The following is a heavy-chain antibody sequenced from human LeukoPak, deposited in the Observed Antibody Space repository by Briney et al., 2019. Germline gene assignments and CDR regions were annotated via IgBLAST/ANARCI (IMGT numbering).Heavy chain of an antibody. D-gene: IGHD5-18*01. Sequence: GGSLRLSCAASGFTFSSYAMSWVRQAPGKGLEWVSAISGSGVGAFYADSVKGRFTISRDNSKNTLYLQINSLRAEDTAVYYCAKDQPPERTRYGYGLFDYWGQGTLVAVSS. CDR2: ISGSGVGA. J-gene: IGHJ4*02. CDR1: GFTFSSYA. CDR3: AKDQPPERTRYGYGLFDY. V-gene: IGHV3-23*01.